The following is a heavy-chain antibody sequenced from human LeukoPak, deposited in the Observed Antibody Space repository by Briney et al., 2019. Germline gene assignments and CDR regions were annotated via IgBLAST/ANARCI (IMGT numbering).Heavy chain of an antibody. CDR2: IIPIFGTA. CDR3: ARAEDYYGSGSYFDY. V-gene: IGHV1-69*05. Sequence: GASVKVSCKASGGTFSSYAISWVRQAPGQGLEWMGGIIPIFGTANYAQKFQGRVTITTDESTSTAYMELSSLRSEDTAVYYCARAEDYYGSGSYFDYWGQGTLVTVSS. J-gene: IGHJ4*02. CDR1: GGTFSSYA. D-gene: IGHD3-10*01.